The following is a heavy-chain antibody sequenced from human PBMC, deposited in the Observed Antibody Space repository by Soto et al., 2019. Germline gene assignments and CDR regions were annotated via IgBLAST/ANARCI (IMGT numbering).Heavy chain of an antibody. D-gene: IGHD3-16*02. CDR1: GGSISSGGYY. CDR2: IYYSGST. Sequence: LSLTCTVSGGSISSGGYYWSWIRQHPGKGLEWIGYIYYSGSTYYNPSLKSRVTISVDTSKNQFSLKLSSVTAADTAVYYCARVIDYDYIWGSYQDYWGQGTLVTVSS. V-gene: IGHV4-31*03. CDR3: ARVIDYDYIWGSYQDY. J-gene: IGHJ4*02.